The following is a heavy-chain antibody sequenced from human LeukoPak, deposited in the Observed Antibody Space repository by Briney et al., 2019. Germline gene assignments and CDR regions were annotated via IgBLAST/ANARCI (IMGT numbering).Heavy chain of an antibody. Sequence: PSETLSLTCTVSGGSIRSGSYYWNWIRQPAGKGLEWIGRMYTSGTTNYNPSLKSRVTISVDTSKNQFSLKLSSVTAADTAVYYCARTASGYHLFDYWGQGTLVTVSS. J-gene: IGHJ4*02. CDR3: ARTASGYHLFDY. CDR1: GGSIRSGSYY. V-gene: IGHV4-61*02. CDR2: MYTSGTT. D-gene: IGHD3-22*01.